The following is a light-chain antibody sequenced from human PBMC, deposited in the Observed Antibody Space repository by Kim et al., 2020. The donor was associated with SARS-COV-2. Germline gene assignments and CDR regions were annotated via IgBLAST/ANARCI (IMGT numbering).Light chain of an antibody. Sequence: SVGDRVTITCRASQSISSYLNWYQQKPGKAPKLLIYAAPSLQSGVPSRFSGSGSGTDFTLTISSLQPEDFATYYCQQSYSTPPWTFGQGTKVDIK. CDR3: QQSYSTPPWT. J-gene: IGKJ1*01. V-gene: IGKV1-39*01. CDR1: QSISSY. CDR2: AAP.